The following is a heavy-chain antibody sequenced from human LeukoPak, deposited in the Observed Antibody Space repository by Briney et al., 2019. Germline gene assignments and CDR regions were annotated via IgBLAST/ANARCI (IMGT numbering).Heavy chain of an antibody. Sequence: PGGSLRLSCAASGFSVSDKYMSWVRQAPGKGLELVSLIYSGGRTYYADSVKGRFTISRDNSKNTLYLQMNSLRAEDTAVYYCAKESRDCSSTSCQRYFDLWGRGTLVTVSS. CDR3: AKESRDCSSTSCQRYFDL. J-gene: IGHJ2*01. CDR2: IYSGGRT. V-gene: IGHV3-53*01. D-gene: IGHD2-2*01. CDR1: GFSVSDKY.